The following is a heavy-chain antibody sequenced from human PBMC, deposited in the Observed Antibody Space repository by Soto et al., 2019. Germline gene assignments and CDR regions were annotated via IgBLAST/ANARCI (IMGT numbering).Heavy chain of an antibody. Sequence: QVQLVQSGAEVKKPGASVKVSCKTSGYTFTGYDINWVRQATGQGLEWMGWMNPNSGDTGYAQKFQGRVTMTRNTSINTAYMELSRLRSDDTAVDYCARGRFLRQVGRGVCNWFDPWGQGTPVTVSA. V-gene: IGHV1-8*01. CDR2: MNPNSGDT. D-gene: IGHD3-10*01. CDR1: GYTFTGYD. J-gene: IGHJ5*02. CDR3: ARGRFLRQVGRGVCNWFDP.